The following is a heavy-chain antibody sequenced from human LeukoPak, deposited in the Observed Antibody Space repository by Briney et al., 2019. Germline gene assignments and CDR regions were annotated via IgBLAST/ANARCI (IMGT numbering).Heavy chain of an antibody. V-gene: IGHV3-23*01. CDR3: AKDQGMRAGDYFDY. J-gene: IGHJ4*02. D-gene: IGHD3-10*01. CDR1: GFTFSNAW. CDR2: ISSSGSGDNT. Sequence: GGSLRLSCAASGFTFSNAWMNWVRQAPGKGLEWVSGISSSGSGDNTYYADSVKGRFTISRDNSKNTLYLQMNSLRAEDTAVYYCAKDQGMRAGDYFDYWGQGTLVTVSS.